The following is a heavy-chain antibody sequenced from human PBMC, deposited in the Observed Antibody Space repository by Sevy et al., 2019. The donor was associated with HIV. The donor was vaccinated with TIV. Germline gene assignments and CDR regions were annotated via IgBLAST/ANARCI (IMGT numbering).Heavy chain of an antibody. D-gene: IGHD2-21*02. Sequence: ASVKVSCKASGYTFTSYGISWVRQAPGQGLEWMGWISAYNGNTNYAQKLQGRVTMTTDTSTSTAYMELRSLRSDDTAVYYCARDPLTVVTPYYYYYYGMDVWGQGTTVTVSS. CDR2: ISAYNGNT. CDR3: ARDPLTVVTPYYYYYYGMDV. CDR1: GYTFTSYG. J-gene: IGHJ6*02. V-gene: IGHV1-18*01.